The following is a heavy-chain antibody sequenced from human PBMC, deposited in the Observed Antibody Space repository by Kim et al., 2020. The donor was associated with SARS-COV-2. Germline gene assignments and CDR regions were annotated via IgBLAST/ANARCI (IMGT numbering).Heavy chain of an antibody. Sequence: RSQWYKDYAWPVKSRITINPDTSKNQSSLQLNSLTPEDTAVYYCATWRFDYWGQGTLVTVSS. V-gene: IGHV6-1*01. CDR2: RSQWYK. J-gene: IGHJ4*02. CDR3: ATWRFDY.